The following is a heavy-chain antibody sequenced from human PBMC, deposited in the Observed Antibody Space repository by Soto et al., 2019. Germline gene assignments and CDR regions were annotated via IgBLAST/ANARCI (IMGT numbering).Heavy chain of an antibody. V-gene: IGHV4-38-2*02. Sequence: PWETLSLTCAVSGYSISSGYYWGWIRQPPGKGLEWIGSIYHSGSTYYNPSLKSRVTISVDTSKNQFSLKLSSVTAADTAVYYCARDQGELDYWGQGTLVTVSS. CDR1: GYSISSGYY. CDR2: IYHSGST. D-gene: IGHD1-26*01. CDR3: ARDQGELDY. J-gene: IGHJ4*02.